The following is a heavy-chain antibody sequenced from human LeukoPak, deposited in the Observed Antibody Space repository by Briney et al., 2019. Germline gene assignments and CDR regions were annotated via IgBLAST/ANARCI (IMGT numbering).Heavy chain of an antibody. CDR1: GFTFSSYA. D-gene: IGHD3-10*01. J-gene: IGHJ6*03. CDR2: ISYDGSNK. Sequence: PGGSLRLSCAASGFTFSSYAMHWVRQAPGKGLEWVAVISYDGSNKYYADSVKSRFTISRDNSKNTLYLQMNSLRAEDTAVYYCARSDGSGSYHYYYYMDVWGKGTTVTVSS. V-gene: IGHV3-30*04. CDR3: ARSDGSGSYHYYYYMDV.